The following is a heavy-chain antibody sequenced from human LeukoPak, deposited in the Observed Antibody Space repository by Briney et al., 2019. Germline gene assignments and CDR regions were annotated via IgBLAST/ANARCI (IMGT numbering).Heavy chain of an antibody. CDR2: IYYSGST. D-gene: IGHD3-22*01. V-gene: IGHV4-61*01. CDR3: ARDKDYFDSGGAFDI. J-gene: IGHJ3*02. CDR1: GGSVSSDTYY. Sequence: PSETLSLTCIVSGGSVSSDTYYWSWIRQPPGKGLEWIGYIYYSGSTNYNPSLKSRVTMSVDTSKNQFSLKLSSVTAADTAVYYCARDKDYFDSGGAFDIWGQGTMVTVSS.